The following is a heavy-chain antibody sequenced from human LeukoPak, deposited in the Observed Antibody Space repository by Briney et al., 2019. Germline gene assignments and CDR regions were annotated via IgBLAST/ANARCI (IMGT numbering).Heavy chain of an antibody. V-gene: IGHV3-53*01. CDR3: VREGWSGTRYGFDV. CDR2: TYADSRT. D-gene: IGHD3-3*01. CDR1: GFTVSSNY. Sequence: GGSLRLSCAASGFTVSSNYMSWVRQPPGKGLEWVSVTYADSRTHYADSVKGRFTIFRDKSNNTLSLQMNSLRAEDTAVYYCVREGWSGTRYGFDVWGQGTMVTVSS. J-gene: IGHJ3*01.